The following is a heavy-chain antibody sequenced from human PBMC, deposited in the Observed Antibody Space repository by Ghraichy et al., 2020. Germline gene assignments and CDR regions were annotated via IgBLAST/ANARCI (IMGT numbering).Heavy chain of an antibody. Sequence: SETLSLTCAVYGGSFSGYYWSWIRQPPGKGLEWIGEINHSGSTNYNPSLKSRVTISVDTSKNQFSLKLSSVTAADTAVYYCARWVIVPAAIQAFDYWGQGTLVTVSS. D-gene: IGHD2-2*02. CDR1: GGSFSGYY. CDR2: INHSGST. CDR3: ARWVIVPAAIQAFDY. J-gene: IGHJ4*02. V-gene: IGHV4-34*01.